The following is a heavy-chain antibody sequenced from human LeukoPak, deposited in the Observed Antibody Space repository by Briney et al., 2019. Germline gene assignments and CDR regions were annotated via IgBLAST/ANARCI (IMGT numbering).Heavy chain of an antibody. V-gene: IGHV3-74*01. D-gene: IGHD2-15*01. CDR3: ARAIGYCRGGACWSGYYGMDV. CDR1: GFTFSSYW. CDR2: INSDGSST. Sequence: GGSLRLSCAASGFTFSSYWMHWVRQVPGKGLVWVSRINSDGSSTSYADSVKGRVTISRDNAKNTLYLQVNSLRAEDTAVYYCARAIGYCRGGACWSGYYGMDVWGQGTTVTVSS. J-gene: IGHJ6*02.